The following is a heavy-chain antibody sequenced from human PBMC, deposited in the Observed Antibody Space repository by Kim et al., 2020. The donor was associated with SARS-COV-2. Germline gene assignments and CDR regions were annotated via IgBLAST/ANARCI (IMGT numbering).Heavy chain of an antibody. CDR1: GFTFSSYG. CDR2: ISYDGSNK. D-gene: IGHD6-19*01. V-gene: IGHV3-30*18. Sequence: GGSLRLSCAASGFTFSSYGMHWVRQAPGKGLEWVAVISYDGSNKYYADSVKGRFTISRDNSKNTLYLQMNSLRAEDTAVYYCAKDVAVAGIDDYWGQGTLVTVSS. J-gene: IGHJ4*02. CDR3: AKDVAVAGIDDY.